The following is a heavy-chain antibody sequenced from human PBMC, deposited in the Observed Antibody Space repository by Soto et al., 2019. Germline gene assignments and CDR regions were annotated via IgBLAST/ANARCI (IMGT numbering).Heavy chain of an antibody. J-gene: IGHJ6*02. CDR3: ARDPNIVATITAIYYYYGMDV. V-gene: IGHV3-7*01. Sequence: EVQLVESGGGLVQPGGSLRISCAASGFTFSSYWMSWVRQAPGKGLEWVANIKQDGSEKYYVDSVKGRFTISRDNAKNSLYLQMNSLRAEDTAVYYCARDPNIVATITAIYYYYGMDVWGQGTTVTVSS. CDR1: GFTFSSYW. CDR2: IKQDGSEK. D-gene: IGHD5-12*01.